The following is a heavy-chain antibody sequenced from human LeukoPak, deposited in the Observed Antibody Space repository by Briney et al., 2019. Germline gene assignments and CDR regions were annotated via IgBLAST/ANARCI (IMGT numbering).Heavy chain of an antibody. CDR1: GGSISSYY. CDR3: ASLTTVTQGYFDS. D-gene: IGHD4-17*01. J-gene: IGHJ4*02. CDR2: IYYSWST. V-gene: IGHV4-59*08. Sequence: NPSETLSLTCTVSGGSISSYYWSWIRQPPGKGLEWIGYIYYSWSTNYNPSLKSRLTISVDASKNQFSLKLSSVTATDTAVYYCASLTTVTQGYFDSWGQGTLGTVSS.